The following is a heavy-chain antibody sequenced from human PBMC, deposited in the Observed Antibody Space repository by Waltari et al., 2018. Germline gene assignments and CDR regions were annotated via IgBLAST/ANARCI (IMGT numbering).Heavy chain of an antibody. Sequence: EVQLLQSGAELKEPGTTVRISCKVSGYTLSDYYLHWVQQAPGKGLRWMGLVDPEDGETIYADNFQGRVTISADTSTDTAFMELSSLRSEDTAVFYCATALGDSSSASRPFDFWGQGTMITVSS. D-gene: IGHD6-19*01. CDR3: ATALGDSSSASRPFDF. CDR2: VDPEDGET. V-gene: IGHV1-69-2*01. CDR1: GYTLSDYY. J-gene: IGHJ3*01.